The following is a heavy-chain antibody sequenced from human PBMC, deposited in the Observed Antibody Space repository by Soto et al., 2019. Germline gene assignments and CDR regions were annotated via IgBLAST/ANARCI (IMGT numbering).Heavy chain of an antibody. CDR2: INHSGST. J-gene: IGHJ6*02. CDR3: ARTTQVVAANQNYYYYGMDV. V-gene: IGHV4-34*01. CDR1: GLSFSGYY. Sequence: PSQTLCRTYAVYGLSFSGYYWSWIRQPPGKGLEWIGEINHSGSTNYNPSLKSRVTISVDTSKNQFSLKLSSVTAADTAVYYCARTTQVVAANQNYYYYGMDVWGQGTTVTVSS. D-gene: IGHD2-15*01.